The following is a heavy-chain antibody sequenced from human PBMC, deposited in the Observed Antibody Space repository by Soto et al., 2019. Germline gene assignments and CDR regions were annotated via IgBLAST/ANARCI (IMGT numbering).Heavy chain of an antibody. CDR3: AKDYCSGGSCLYYYYYMDV. J-gene: IGHJ6*03. CDR2: ISGSGGST. Sequence: GGSLRLSCAASGFTFSSYAMSWVRQAPGKGLEWVSAISGSGGSTYYADSVKGRFTISRDNSKNTLYLQMNSLRAEDTAVYYCAKDYCSGGSCLYYYYYMDVWGKGTTVTVSS. D-gene: IGHD2-15*01. CDR1: GFTFSSYA. V-gene: IGHV3-23*01.